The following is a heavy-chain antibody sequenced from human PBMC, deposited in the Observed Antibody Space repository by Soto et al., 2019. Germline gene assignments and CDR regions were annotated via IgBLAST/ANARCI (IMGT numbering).Heavy chain of an antibody. V-gene: IGHV4-4*07. J-gene: IGHJ4*02. CDR1: GGSISSYH. CDR2: IYTSGNT. D-gene: IGHD1-7*01. CDR3: ARESGDNWDYEAY. Sequence: ETLSLTCTVSGGSISSYHWSWIRQSAGKGLEWIGRIYTSGNTHYNPSLKSRVTVSIDTSKNQFFLTVNSVTAADSAVYYCARESGDNWDYEAYWGQGTPVTVSS.